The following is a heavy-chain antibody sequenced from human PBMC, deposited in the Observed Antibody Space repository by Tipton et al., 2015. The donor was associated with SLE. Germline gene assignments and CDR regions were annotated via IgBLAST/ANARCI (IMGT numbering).Heavy chain of an antibody. J-gene: IGHJ3*02. Sequence: TLSLTCTVSSGSISSYYWSWIRQPPGKGLEWIGYIYYSGSTNYNPSLKSRVTISVDTSKNQFSLKLSSVTAADTAVYYCAREWQLWANAFDIWGQGTMVTVSS. D-gene: IGHD6-6*01. CDR2: IYYSGST. CDR3: AREWQLWANAFDI. V-gene: IGHV4-59*01. CDR1: SGSISSYY.